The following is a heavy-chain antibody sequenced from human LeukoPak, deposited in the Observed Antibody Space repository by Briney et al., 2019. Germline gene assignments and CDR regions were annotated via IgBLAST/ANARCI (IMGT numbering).Heavy chain of an antibody. Sequence: SETLSLTCTLSGYSLSSGYYWGWIRQPPGKGLEWIGTIYHSGSTYYNPSLKSPVTISVDTSKNQFSLKLSSVTAADTAVYYCARVVKGVAITYYYYMDVWGKGTAVTVSS. CDR3: ARVVKGVAITYYYYMDV. CDR1: GYSLSSGYY. D-gene: IGHD3-3*01. J-gene: IGHJ6*03. CDR2: IYHSGST. V-gene: IGHV4-38-2*02.